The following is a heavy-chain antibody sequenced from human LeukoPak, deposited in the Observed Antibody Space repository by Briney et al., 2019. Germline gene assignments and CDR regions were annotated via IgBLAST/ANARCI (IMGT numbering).Heavy chain of an antibody. CDR1: GYTFTSYD. Sequence: ASVKVSCKASGYTFTSYDINWVRQATGQGLEWMGWMNPNSGNTGYAQKFQGRVTMTRNTSISTAYMELSSLRSEDTAVYYCARERRDGYTGPHDYWGQGTLVTVSS. J-gene: IGHJ4*02. V-gene: IGHV1-8*01. CDR3: ARERRDGYTGPHDY. CDR2: MNPNSGNT. D-gene: IGHD5-24*01.